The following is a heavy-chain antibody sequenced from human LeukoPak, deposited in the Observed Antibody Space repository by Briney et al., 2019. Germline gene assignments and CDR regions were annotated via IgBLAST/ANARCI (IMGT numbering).Heavy chain of an antibody. Sequence: GGSLRLSCAASGFTFSDHYMDWVRQAPGKGLEWVGRSRNKANSYSTTFGKSVKGRLTISRDESENSLYLQLNSLKTEDTAVYYCTTVRSHYDILTGYYNYYYYMDVWGKGTTVTVSS. CDR3: TTVRSHYDILTGYYNYYYYMDV. CDR2: SRNKANSYST. J-gene: IGHJ6*03. CDR1: GFTFSDHY. V-gene: IGHV3-72*01. D-gene: IGHD3-9*01.